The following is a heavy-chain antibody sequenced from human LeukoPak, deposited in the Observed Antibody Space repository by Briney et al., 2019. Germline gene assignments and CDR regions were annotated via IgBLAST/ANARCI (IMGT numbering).Heavy chain of an antibody. Sequence: SETLSLTCTVSGGSISSYYWTWIRQPPGKGLEWIGHIYYSGSTNYNPSLKSRVTISVDTSKNQFSLKLSSVTAADTAVYYCVRSGWYAFDYWGQGTLVTVSS. CDR3: VRSGWYAFDY. V-gene: IGHV4-59*01. CDR1: GGSISSYY. CDR2: IYYSGST. J-gene: IGHJ4*02. D-gene: IGHD6-19*01.